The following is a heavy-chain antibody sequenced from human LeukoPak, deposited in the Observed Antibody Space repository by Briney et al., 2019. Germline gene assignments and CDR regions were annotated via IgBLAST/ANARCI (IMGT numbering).Heavy chain of an antibody. J-gene: IGHJ6*02. CDR2: INHSGST. D-gene: IGHD1-26*01. Sequence: SETLSLTCAVYGGSFSGYYWSWIRQPPGKGLEWIGEINHSGSTNYNPSLKSRVTISVDTSKNRFSLKLSSVTAADTAVYYCATSGGSYYYYGMDVWGQGTTVTVSS. CDR1: GGSFSGYY. V-gene: IGHV4-34*01. CDR3: ATSGGSYYYYGMDV.